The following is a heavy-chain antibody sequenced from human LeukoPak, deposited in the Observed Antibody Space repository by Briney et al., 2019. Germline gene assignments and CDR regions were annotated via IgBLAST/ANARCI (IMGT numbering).Heavy chain of an antibody. CDR3: AKGDPLYYFDY. V-gene: IGHV3-23*01. CDR2: ISGSGSST. J-gene: IGHJ4*01. Sequence: PGGSLRLSCAASGFTFSNYAMCWGRHAPGKGLELVSAISGSGSSTDYADSVRGRFTISRDNSKKTLYLQMNSLRAEDTAVYYCAKGDPLYYFDYWGHRTLVTVCS. CDR1: GFTFSNYA.